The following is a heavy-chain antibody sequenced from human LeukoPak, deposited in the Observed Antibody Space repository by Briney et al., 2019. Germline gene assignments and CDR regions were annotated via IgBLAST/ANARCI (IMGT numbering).Heavy chain of an antibody. CDR1: GFTFSSYW. V-gene: IGHV3-7*01. CDR2: INQDGSEK. CDR3: VRAVREASNY. Sequence: GGSLRLSCAASGFTFSSYWMSWVRQAPGKGLEWVANINQDGSEKYYVDSVKGRFTISRDNAKNSLYLQMDSLRAEDTALYYCVRAVREASNYWGQGTLVTVSS. J-gene: IGHJ4*02. D-gene: IGHD5-24*01.